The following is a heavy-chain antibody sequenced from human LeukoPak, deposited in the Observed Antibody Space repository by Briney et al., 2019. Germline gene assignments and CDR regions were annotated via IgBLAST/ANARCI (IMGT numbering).Heavy chain of an antibody. Sequence: GGSLRLSCAASGFTFSSYGMHWVRQAPGKGLEWVAVISYDGSNKYYADSVKGRFTISRDNSKNTLYLQMNSLRAEDTAVYYCAKDPRLVAAAGIRDYYYGMDVWGKGTTVTVSS. J-gene: IGHJ6*04. CDR3: AKDPRLVAAAGIRDYYYGMDV. CDR2: ISYDGSNK. V-gene: IGHV3-30*18. CDR1: GFTFSSYG. D-gene: IGHD6-13*01.